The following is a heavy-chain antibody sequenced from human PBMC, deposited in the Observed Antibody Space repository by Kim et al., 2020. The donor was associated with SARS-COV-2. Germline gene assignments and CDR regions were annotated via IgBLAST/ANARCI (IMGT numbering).Heavy chain of an antibody. CDR1: GFTFSSYG. CDR3: AKDGPRGGYGGISTGPGYFDY. D-gene: IGHD5-12*01. CDR2: ISYDGSNK. V-gene: IGHV3-30*18. J-gene: IGHJ4*02. Sequence: GGSLRLSCAASGFTFSSYGMHWVRQAPGKGLEWVAVISYDGSNKYYADSVKGRFTISRDNSKNTLYLQMNSLRAEDTAVYYCAKDGPRGGYGGISTGPGYFDYWGQGTLVTVSS.